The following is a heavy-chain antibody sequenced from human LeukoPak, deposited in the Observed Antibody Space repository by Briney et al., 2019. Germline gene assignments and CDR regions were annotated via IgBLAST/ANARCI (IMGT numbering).Heavy chain of an antibody. J-gene: IGHJ3*02. D-gene: IGHD2-15*01. Sequence: SETLSLTCTVSGYSLSSGYYWGWIRQPPGKGLEWIGSIYHSGSTYYNPSLKSRVTISVDTSKNQISLKLSSVTAADTAVYYCARDPNHGVGYCSGGSCYSAFDIWGQGTMVTVSS. CDR2: IYHSGST. V-gene: IGHV4-38-2*02. CDR1: GYSLSSGYY. CDR3: ARDPNHGVGYCSGGSCYSAFDI.